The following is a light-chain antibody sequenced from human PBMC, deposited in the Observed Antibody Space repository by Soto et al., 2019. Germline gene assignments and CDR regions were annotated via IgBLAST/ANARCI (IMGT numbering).Light chain of an antibody. V-gene: IGLV2-14*01. CDR3: SSQTASATVL. J-gene: IGLJ2*01. CDR2: EVS. Sequence: QSALTQPASVSGSPGQSITISCTGTSSDVGAYNLVSWYQQFPGKAPKLMIYEVSNRPSGVSDRFSGSKSGNTASLIISGLRPEDEADYYCSSQTASATVLFGGGTQLTVL. CDR1: SSDVGAYNL.